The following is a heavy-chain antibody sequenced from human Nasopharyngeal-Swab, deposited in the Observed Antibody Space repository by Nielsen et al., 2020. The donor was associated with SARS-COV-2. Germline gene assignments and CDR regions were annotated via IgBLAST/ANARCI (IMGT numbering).Heavy chain of an antibody. Sequence: GESLKISCVASGFTLSAYTMNWVRQAPGKGLEWLSYISYTISTIYYADSVKGRFTISRDNAKNSLYLQMNSLRAEDTAVYYCARDGTTAHDYYYYMDVWGKGTTVTVSS. V-gene: IGHV3-48*04. CDR3: ARDGTTAHDYYYYMDV. D-gene: IGHD4-17*01. J-gene: IGHJ6*03. CDR2: ISYTISTI. CDR1: GFTLSAYT.